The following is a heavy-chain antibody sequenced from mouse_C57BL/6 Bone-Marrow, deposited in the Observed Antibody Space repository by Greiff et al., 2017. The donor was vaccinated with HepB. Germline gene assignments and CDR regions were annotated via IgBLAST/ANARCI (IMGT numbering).Heavy chain of an antibody. V-gene: IGHV1-54*01. D-gene: IGHD1-2*01. J-gene: IGHJ2*01. Sequence: VKLQESGAELVRPGTSVKVSCKASGYAFTNYLIEWVKQRPGQGLEWIGVINPGSGGTNYNEKFKGKATLTADKSSSTAYMQLSSLTSEDSAVYFCARFRTAYYFDYWGQGTTLTVSS. CDR2: INPGSGGT. CDR3: ARFRTAYYFDY. CDR1: GYAFTNYL.